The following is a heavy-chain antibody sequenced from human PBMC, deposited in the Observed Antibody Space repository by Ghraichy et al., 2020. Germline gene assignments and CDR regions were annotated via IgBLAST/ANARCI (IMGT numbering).Heavy chain of an antibody. CDR2: IIPIVGTA. CDR1: GGPFSRNA. CDR3: ASGDCSGGSCYGYY. V-gene: IGHV1-69*13. Sequence: SVKVSCKASGGPFSRNAISWVRQAPGQGLEWMGGIIPIVGTASYAQKFQGRVTITADESTSTAYMELNSLRSEDTAVYYCASGDCSGGSCYGYYWGQGTLVTVSS. D-gene: IGHD2-15*01. J-gene: IGHJ4*02.